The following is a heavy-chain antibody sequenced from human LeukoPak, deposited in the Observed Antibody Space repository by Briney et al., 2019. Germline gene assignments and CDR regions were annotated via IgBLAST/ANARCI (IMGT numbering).Heavy chain of an antibody. Sequence: GGSLRLSCAASGFTFSSYGMHWVGHAPGKGLEGVAVISYDGSNKYYADSVKGRFTISRDNSKNTLYLQMNSLRAEDTAVYYCARDSYCSSTSCPDAFDIWGQGTMVTVSS. J-gene: IGHJ3*02. CDR2: ISYDGSNK. V-gene: IGHV3-30*03. D-gene: IGHD2-2*01. CDR1: GFTFSSYG. CDR3: ARDSYCSSTSCPDAFDI.